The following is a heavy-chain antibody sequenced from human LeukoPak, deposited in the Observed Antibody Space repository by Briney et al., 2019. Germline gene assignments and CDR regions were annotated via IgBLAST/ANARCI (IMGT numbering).Heavy chain of an antibody. D-gene: IGHD2/OR15-2a*01. CDR2: INHSGST. Sequence: SETLSLTCAVYGGSFSGYYWSWIRQPPGKGLEWIGEINHSGSTNYNPSLKSRVTISVDTSKNQFSLKLTSVTAADTAVYYCTSGTLSYYYMDVWGKGTTVTISS. J-gene: IGHJ6*03. CDR3: TSGTLSYYYMDV. V-gene: IGHV4-34*01. CDR1: GGSFSGYY.